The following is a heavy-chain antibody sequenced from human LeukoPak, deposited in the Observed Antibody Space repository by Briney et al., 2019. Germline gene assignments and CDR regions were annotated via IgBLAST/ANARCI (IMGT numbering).Heavy chain of an antibody. V-gene: IGHV1-69*04. J-gene: IGHJ4*02. CDR1: GGTFSSYT. CDR2: IIPILGIA. Sequence: TVKVSCKASGGTFSSYTISWVRQAPGQGLEWMGRIIPILGIANYAQKFQGRVTITADKSTSTAYMELSSLRSEDTAVYYCAREEDYYDSSGYSFVSDYWGQGTLVTVSS. D-gene: IGHD3-22*01. CDR3: AREEDYYDSSGYSFVSDY.